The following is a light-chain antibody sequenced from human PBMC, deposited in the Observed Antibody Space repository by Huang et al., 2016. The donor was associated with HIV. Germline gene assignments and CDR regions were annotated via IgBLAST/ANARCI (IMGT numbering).Light chain of an antibody. J-gene: IGKJ4*01. CDR1: QSVSNNY. V-gene: IGKV3-20*01. CDR2: GAS. Sequence: EIVLTQSPGTLSLSPGARATLSCRASQSVSNNYLAWYQQKPGQAPRLLIYGASSRATCITDRFSGSGSGTGFTLTISRLEPEDFAVYFCQQYGTLLTFGGGTKVEI. CDR3: QQYGTLLT.